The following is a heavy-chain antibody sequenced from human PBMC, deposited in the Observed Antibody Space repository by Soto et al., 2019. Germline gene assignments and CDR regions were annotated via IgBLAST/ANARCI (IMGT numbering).Heavy chain of an antibody. CDR2: ISSSSSYI. CDR1: GFTFSSYS. Sequence: GGSLRLSCAASGFTFSSYSMNWVRQAPGKGLEWVSSISSSSSYIYYADSVKGRFTISRDNAKNSLYLQMNSLRAEDTAVYYCARGRYCSSTSCSPAIGNTPDYWGQGTLVTVSS. D-gene: IGHD2-2*01. CDR3: ARGRYCSSTSCSPAIGNTPDY. J-gene: IGHJ4*02. V-gene: IGHV3-21*01.